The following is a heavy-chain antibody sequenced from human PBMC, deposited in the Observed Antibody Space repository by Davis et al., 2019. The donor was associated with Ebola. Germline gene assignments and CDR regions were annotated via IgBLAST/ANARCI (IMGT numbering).Heavy chain of an antibody. CDR3: ARAYSSSTNWFDP. CDR1: GFTFSVYT. Sequence: GGSLRLSCAASGFTFSVYTMNWVRQAPGKGLEWVSYISSSSSYTNYADSVKGRFTISRDNAKNSLYLQMNSLRAEDTAVYYCARAYSSSTNWFDPWGQGTLVTVSS. CDR2: ISSSSSYT. V-gene: IGHV3-21*05. J-gene: IGHJ5*02. D-gene: IGHD6-6*01.